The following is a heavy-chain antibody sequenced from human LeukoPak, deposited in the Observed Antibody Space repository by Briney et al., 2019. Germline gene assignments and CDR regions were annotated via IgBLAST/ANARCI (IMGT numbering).Heavy chain of an antibody. D-gene: IGHD3-3*01. CDR3: ARDRVLEWFSASMDV. Sequence: GGSLRLSCAASGFTFSDYYMSWIRQAPGKGLEWVSHISDSGSSIYYADSVKGRFTISRDNAKNTLYLQMNSLRLEDTAVYYCARDRVLEWFSASMDVWGKGTTVTVSS. CDR1: GFTFSDYY. V-gene: IGHV3-11*01. J-gene: IGHJ6*03. CDR2: ISDSGSSI.